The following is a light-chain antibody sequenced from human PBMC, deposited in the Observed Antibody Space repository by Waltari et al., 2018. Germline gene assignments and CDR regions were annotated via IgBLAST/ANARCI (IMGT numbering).Light chain of an antibody. V-gene: IGKV3-20*01. Sequence: EIMLTQSPGTLSLSPGERATLSCRASQNINKYLAWYQHKPGQAPRLLIYDASSRATVIPDRFSGSGSGTDFSLTISRLEPEDFAVYYCQKYGSLPATFGQGTKVEIK. CDR2: DAS. CDR1: QNINKY. CDR3: QKYGSLPAT. J-gene: IGKJ1*01.